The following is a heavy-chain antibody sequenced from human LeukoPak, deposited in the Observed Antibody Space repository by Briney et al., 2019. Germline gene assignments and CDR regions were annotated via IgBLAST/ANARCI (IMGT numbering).Heavy chain of an antibody. D-gene: IGHD1-26*01. CDR2: ITDRGDQT. CDR1: GFDFRTYA. CDR3: AKDYLGGSYSFDY. Sequence: GGSLRLSCAASGFDFRTYAMNWVRQAPGRGLEWVSTITDRGDQTFYADSVKGRFTVSRDNSKRTQFLQMNSLRAEDTAVYYCAKDYLGGSYSFDYWGQGTLVTVSS. V-gene: IGHV3-23*01. J-gene: IGHJ4*02.